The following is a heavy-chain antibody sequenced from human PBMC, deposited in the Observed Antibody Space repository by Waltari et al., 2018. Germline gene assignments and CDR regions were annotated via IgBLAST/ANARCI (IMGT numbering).Heavy chain of an antibody. V-gene: IGHV1-2*02. Sequence: QVQLVQSGAEVKKPGASVKVSCKASGYTFTGYYMHWVRQAPGQGLEWMGWINPNSGGTNYAQKFQGRVTMTRDTSISTAYMELSRLRSDDTAVYYCAREGCSSTSCHRLAYGMDVWGQGTTVTVSS. D-gene: IGHD2-2*01. J-gene: IGHJ6*02. CDR3: AREGCSSTSCHRLAYGMDV. CDR2: INPNSGGT. CDR1: GYTFTGYY.